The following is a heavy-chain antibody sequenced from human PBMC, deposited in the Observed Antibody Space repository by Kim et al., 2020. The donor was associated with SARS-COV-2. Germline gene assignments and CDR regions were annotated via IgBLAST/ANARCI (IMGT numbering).Heavy chain of an antibody. Sequence: GGSLRLSCAASGFTFSSYGMHWVRQAPGKGLEWVAVISYDGSNKYYADSVKGRFTISRDNSKNTLYLQMNSLRAEDTSVYYCARNGAIFGVAARNWFDPWGQGTLVTVSS. CDR1: GFTFSSYG. J-gene: IGHJ5*02. CDR2: ISYDGSNK. CDR3: ARNGAIFGVAARNWFDP. V-gene: IGHV3-30*03. D-gene: IGHD3-3*01.